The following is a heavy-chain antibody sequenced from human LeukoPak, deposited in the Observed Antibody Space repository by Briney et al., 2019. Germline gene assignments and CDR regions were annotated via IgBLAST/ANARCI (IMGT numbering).Heavy chain of an antibody. CDR2: INHSGST. CDR3: ARQTFGALYFDS. V-gene: IGHV4-34*01. J-gene: IGHJ4*02. Sequence: PSETLSLTCAVYGGSFSGYYWSWIRQPPGKGLEWIGEINHSGSTNYNPSLKSRVTISVDTSKNQLSLQLTSVTAADTAMYYCARQTFGALYFDSWGQGALVIVSS. CDR1: GGSFSGYY. D-gene: IGHD3-10*01.